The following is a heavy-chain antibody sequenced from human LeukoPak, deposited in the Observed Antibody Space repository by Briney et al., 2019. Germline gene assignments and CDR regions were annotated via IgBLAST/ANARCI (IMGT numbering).Heavy chain of an antibody. Sequence: SETLSLTCTVSGGSLSSSSYYWGWLRQPPGKGLEWIGSIYYSGSTYYNPSLKSRVTISVDTSKNQFSLKLSSVTAADTAVYYCARHADGVDYWGQGTLVTVSS. CDR1: GGSLSSSSYY. CDR2: IYYSGST. CDR3: ARHADGVDY. V-gene: IGHV4-39*01. J-gene: IGHJ4*02. D-gene: IGHD3-16*01.